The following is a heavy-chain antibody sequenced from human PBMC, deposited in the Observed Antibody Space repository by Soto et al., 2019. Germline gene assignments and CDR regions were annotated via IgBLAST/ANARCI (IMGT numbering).Heavy chain of an antibody. Sequence: GGSLRLSCAASGFTLSSYWMGGVRQAPGKGLEWVSAISGSGGSTYYADSVKGRFTISRDNSKNTLYLQMNSLRAEDTAVYYCAKGPMSARRSLPFDYWGQGTLVTVSS. D-gene: IGHD6-6*01. CDR3: AKGPMSARRSLPFDY. CDR1: GFTLSSYW. V-gene: IGHV3-23*01. J-gene: IGHJ4*02. CDR2: ISGSGGST.